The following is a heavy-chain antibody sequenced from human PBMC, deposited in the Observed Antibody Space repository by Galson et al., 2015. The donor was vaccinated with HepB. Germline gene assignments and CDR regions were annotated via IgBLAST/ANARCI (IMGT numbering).Heavy chain of an antibody. V-gene: IGHV3-33*01. Sequence: SLRLSCAASGFTFSSYGMHWVRQAPGKGLEGVTIIWYDGDKKYYGDSVKGRFTVSRDNSKNTVYLQINNLRAEDTAVYYCARHNSGRLDYWGQGTLVTVSS. D-gene: IGHD6-19*01. CDR2: IWYDGDKK. CDR3: ARHNSGRLDY. CDR1: GFTFSSYG. J-gene: IGHJ4*02.